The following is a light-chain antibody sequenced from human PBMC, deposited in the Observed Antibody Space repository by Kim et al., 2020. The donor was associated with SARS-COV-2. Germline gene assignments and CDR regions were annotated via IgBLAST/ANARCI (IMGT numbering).Light chain of an antibody. V-gene: IGKV3-15*01. CDR2: GAS. J-gene: IGKJ2*01. CDR1: QSISSN. CDR3: QQYDNWPPYT. Sequence: VSPGERATLSCRASQSISSNLAWYQQKPGQAPRLLIYGASTRATGFPARFSGSGSGTEFTLTISSLQSEDFAVYYCQQYDNWPPYTFGQGTKLEIK.